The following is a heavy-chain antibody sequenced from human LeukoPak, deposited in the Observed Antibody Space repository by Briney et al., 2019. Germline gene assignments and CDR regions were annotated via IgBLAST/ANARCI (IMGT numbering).Heavy chain of an antibody. Sequence: ASVKVSCKASGYTFTSYYMHWVRQAPGQGLEWMGIINPSGGSTSYAQKFQGRVTMTEDTSTDTAYMELSSLRSEDTAVYYCATDFLRRRRFDYWGQGTLVTVSS. CDR3: ATDFLRRRRFDY. CDR1: GYTFTSYY. J-gene: IGHJ4*02. CDR2: INPSGGST. V-gene: IGHV1-46*01. D-gene: IGHD4-17*01.